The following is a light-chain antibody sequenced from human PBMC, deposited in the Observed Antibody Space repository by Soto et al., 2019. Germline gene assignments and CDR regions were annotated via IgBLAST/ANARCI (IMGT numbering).Light chain of an antibody. J-gene: IGKJ1*01. CDR3: QQYNSYSGT. V-gene: IGKV1-5*01. Sequence: DIQLTQSTSTPSASVGDRVTINCRASQSISSWSAGYHQKPEKAPKLLIYDASRLESGVPSRFSGSGSGTEFTLPIISLQPDDFATYYCQQYNSYSGTFGQGTKVDIK. CDR1: QSISSW. CDR2: DAS.